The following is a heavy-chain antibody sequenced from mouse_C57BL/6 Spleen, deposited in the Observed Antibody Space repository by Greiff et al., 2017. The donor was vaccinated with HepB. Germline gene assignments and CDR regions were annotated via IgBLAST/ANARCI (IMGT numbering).Heavy chain of an antibody. Sequence: EVKLVESGEGLVKPGGSLKLSCAASGFTFSSYAMSWVRQTPEKRLEWVAYISSGGDYIYYADTVKGRFTISRDNARNTRDLQMSSLKSEDTAMYYGTRELGRGVYIDYWGQGTTLTVSS. CDR3: TRELGRGVYIDY. J-gene: IGHJ2*01. V-gene: IGHV5-9-1*02. CDR2: ISSGGDYI. D-gene: IGHD4-1*01. CDR1: GFTFSSYA.